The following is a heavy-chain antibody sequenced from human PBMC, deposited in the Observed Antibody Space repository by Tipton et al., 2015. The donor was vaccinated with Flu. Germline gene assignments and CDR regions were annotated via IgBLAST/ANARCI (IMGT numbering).Heavy chain of an antibody. CDR2: IYPAGGGV. D-gene: IGHD1/OR15-1a*01. CDR1: GYTFTSYN. Sequence: QLVQSGAEVKKPGASVKVSCKASGYTFTSYNIHCVRQAPGQGLEWMGIIYPAGGGVSYAQKFQGRVIMTRDKSTATIYMELSSLSSEDTAMYYCARDKGGGTYTFDVWGQGTMVIVSS. J-gene: IGHJ3*01. V-gene: IGHV1-46*01. CDR3: ARDKGGGTYTFDV.